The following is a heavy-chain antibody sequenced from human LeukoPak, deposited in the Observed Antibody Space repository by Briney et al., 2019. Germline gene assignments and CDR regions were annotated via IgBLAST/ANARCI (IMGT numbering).Heavy chain of an antibody. J-gene: IGHJ4*02. CDR2: INPKSGGT. CDR3: VRDAIAAAGTGG. Sequence: ASVTVSCKASGYTFTGYYMHWLRPAPGQGLAWMGWINPKSGGTNYAQNFQGRVTMTRDTSISTVYMELSGLRSDDRAVYYCVRDAIAAAGTGGWGQGTLVTVSS. V-gene: IGHV1-2*02. CDR1: GYTFTGYY. D-gene: IGHD6-13*01.